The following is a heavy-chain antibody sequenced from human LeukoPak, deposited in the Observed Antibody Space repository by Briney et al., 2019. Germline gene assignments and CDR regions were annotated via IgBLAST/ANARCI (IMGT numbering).Heavy chain of an antibody. CDR2: IFYSGST. J-gene: IGHJ4*02. D-gene: IGHD3-10*01. CDR3: ASTLTYSYGSGSYYIDC. V-gene: IGHV4-39*01. CDR1: GASMRSSSYY. Sequence: SETPSLTCTVSGASMRSSSYYWGWIRQPPGRGLEWIGSIFYSGSTYYNSSIKSRATISVDTSKNQFSLKLRSVTAADTAVYYCASTLTYSYGSGSYYIDCWGQGTLVTVSS.